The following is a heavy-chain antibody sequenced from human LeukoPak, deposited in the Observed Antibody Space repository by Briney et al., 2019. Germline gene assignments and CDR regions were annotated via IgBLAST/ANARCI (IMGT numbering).Heavy chain of an antibody. CDR3: AKAEIPMIVVVMGVYFDY. J-gene: IGHJ4*02. Sequence: GSSVKVSCKASGGTFSSYAISWVRQAPGQGLEWMGGIIPIFGTANYAQKFQGRVTITADKSTSTAYMELSSLRYDDTAVYYCAKAEIPMIVVVMGVYFDYWGQGTLVTVSS. CDR2: IIPIFGTA. CDR1: GGTFSSYA. V-gene: IGHV1-69*06. D-gene: IGHD3-22*01.